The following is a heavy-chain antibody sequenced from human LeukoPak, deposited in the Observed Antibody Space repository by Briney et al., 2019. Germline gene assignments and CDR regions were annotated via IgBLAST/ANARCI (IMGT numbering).Heavy chain of an antibody. Sequence: SGGSLRLSCAASGFTVSSNYMSWVRQAPGKGLEWVSVIYSGGSTYYADSVKGRFTISRDNSKNTLYLQMNSLRAEDTAVYYCARDVVAARGSFDYWGQGTLVTVSS. CDR1: GFTVSSNY. V-gene: IGHV3-53*01. D-gene: IGHD2-2*01. CDR3: ARDVVAARGSFDY. CDR2: IYSGGST. J-gene: IGHJ4*02.